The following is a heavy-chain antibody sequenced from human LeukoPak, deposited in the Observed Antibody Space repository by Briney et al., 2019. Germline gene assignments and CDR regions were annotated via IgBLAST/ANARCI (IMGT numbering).Heavy chain of an antibody. V-gene: IGHV1-69*01. CDR3: ARATMRGFLDRFDP. CDR1: GGTFSSYA. CDR2: IIPIFGTA. D-gene: IGHD3-3*01. J-gene: IGHJ5*02. Sequence: SSVKVSCKASGGTFSSYAISWVRQAPGQGLEWMGGIIPIFGTANYAQKFQGRVTMTADESTSTAYMELSSLRSEDTAVYYCARATMRGFLDRFDPWGQGTLVTVSS.